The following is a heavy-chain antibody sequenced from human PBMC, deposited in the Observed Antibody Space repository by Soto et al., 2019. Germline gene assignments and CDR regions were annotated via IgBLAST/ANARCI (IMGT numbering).Heavy chain of an antibody. CDR3: ARQPTTGDTDLWFDP. V-gene: IGHV4-39*01. D-gene: IGHD2-21*01. CDR1: GGSISTSRSY. CDR2: IFYSGST. J-gene: IGHJ5*02. Sequence: SETLSLTCSVSGGSISTSRSYWAWIRQPPGKGLERLANIFYSGSTSSNPSLASRVLVSVDTSKNAFSLKLRSVTAADTAVYYCARQPTTGDTDLWFDPWGQGTLVTVSS.